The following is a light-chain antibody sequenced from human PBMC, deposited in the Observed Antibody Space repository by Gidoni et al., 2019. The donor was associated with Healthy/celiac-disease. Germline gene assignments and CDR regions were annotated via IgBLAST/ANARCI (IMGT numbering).Light chain of an antibody. Sequence: QSVLTQPPSVFGAPGQRVTISCTGSSSNIGAGYDVHWYQQLPGTAPKLLIYGNSNRPSGVPDRFSGSKSGTSASLAITGLQAEDEADYYCQSYDSSLSARNVVFGGGTKLTVL. V-gene: IGLV1-40*01. J-gene: IGLJ2*01. CDR3: QSYDSSLSARNVV. CDR1: SSNIGAGYD. CDR2: GNS.